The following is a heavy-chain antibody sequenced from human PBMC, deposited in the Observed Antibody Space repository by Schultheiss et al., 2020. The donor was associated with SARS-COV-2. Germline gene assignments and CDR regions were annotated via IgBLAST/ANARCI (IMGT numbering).Heavy chain of an antibody. Sequence: SETLSLTCAVYGGSFSGYYWSWIRQPPGKGLEWIGEINHSGSTNYNPSLKSRVTISVDTSKNQFSLKLSSVTAADTAVYYCARALVTVNAYNWFDPWGQGTLVTVSS. CDR1: GGSFSGYY. D-gene: IGHD2-21*02. CDR2: INHSGST. J-gene: IGHJ5*02. CDR3: ARALVTVNAYNWFDP. V-gene: IGHV4-34*01.